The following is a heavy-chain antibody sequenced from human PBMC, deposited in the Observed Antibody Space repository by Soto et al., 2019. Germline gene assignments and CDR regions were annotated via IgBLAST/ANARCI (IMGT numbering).Heavy chain of an antibody. J-gene: IGHJ4*02. CDR2: ISSSSSYI. CDR1: GFTFSSYS. Sequence: PGGSLRLSCAASGFTFSSYSMNWVRQAPGKGLEWVSSISSSSSYIYYADSVKGRFTISRDNAKNSLYLQMNSLRAEDTAVYYCARDISDFWSGYPFDFGYWGQGTLVTVYS. CDR3: ARDISDFWSGYPFDFGY. V-gene: IGHV3-21*01. D-gene: IGHD3-3*01.